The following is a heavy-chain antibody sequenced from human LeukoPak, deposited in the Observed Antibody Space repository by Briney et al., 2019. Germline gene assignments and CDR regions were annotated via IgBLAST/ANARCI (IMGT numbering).Heavy chain of an antibody. V-gene: IGHV3-15*01. CDR2: IKSKTDGGTT. CDR3: TTVPTSDKDI. Sequence: GGSLRLSCAASGFTFSNAWMSWVRQAPGKGLEWAGRIKSKTDGGTTDYAAPVKGRFTISRDDSKNTLYLQMNSLKTEDTAVYYCTTVPTSDKDIWGQGTMVTVSS. CDR1: GFTFSNAW. J-gene: IGHJ3*02.